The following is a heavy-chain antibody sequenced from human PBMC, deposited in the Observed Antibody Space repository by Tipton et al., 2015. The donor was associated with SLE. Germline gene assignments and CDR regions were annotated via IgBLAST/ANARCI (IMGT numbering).Heavy chain of an antibody. CDR3: ARGKLVPAARIDF. Sequence: QVQLVQSGAEVKKPGASVKVSCKASGYTLAGYYIYWVRQAPGQGLEWMGWIKPNGGGTTYAQDFQGRVTMTTDTSISTAYLELRRLTSDDTGTFFGARGKLVPAARIDFWGQGTLVTVSS. CDR2: IKPNGGGT. J-gene: IGHJ4*02. V-gene: IGHV1-2*02. CDR1: GYTLAGYY. D-gene: IGHD2-2*01.